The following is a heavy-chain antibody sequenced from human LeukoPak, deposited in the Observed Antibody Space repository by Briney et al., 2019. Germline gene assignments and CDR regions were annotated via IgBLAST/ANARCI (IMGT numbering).Heavy chain of an antibody. Sequence: SETLSLACTVAGGSISSGSYYWSWIRQPAGKGLEWIGRIYTSGSTNYNASLKSRVTISVDTSKNQFSLKLSSVTAADTAVYYCARSPNYDSSGYYRDYWGQGTLVTVSS. V-gene: IGHV4-61*02. D-gene: IGHD3-22*01. CDR3: ARSPNYDSSGYYRDY. CDR2: IYTSGST. CDR1: GGSISSGSYY. J-gene: IGHJ4*02.